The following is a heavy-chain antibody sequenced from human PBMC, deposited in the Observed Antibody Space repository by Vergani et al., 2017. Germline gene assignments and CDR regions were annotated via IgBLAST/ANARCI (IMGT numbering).Heavy chain of an antibody. Sequence: EVQLLESGGGLVQPGGSLRLSCAASGFTFSSYAMSWVRQAPGKGLEWVSAISCSGGSTYYADSVKGRFTISRDNSKNTRYLQMNSLRAEDTAVYYCAKSGGDDSSGYYYVRQPGGAFDIWGQGTMVTVSS. CDR1: GFTFSSYA. J-gene: IGHJ3*02. CDR2: ISCSGGST. CDR3: AKSGGDDSSGYYYVRQPGGAFDI. V-gene: IGHV3-23*01. D-gene: IGHD3-22*01.